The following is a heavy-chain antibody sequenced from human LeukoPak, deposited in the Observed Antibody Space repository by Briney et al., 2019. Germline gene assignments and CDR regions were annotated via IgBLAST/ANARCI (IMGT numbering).Heavy chain of an antibody. CDR2: INPNSGSA. Sequence: ASVRVSCKASGYTFTAYFIHWVRQAPGQGLEWMGRINPNSGSANYGQKFQGRVTMTRDRSITTADMELSRLRSDDTAMYYCARDQGDGGNTFDPWGQGTLVTVSS. CDR3: ARDQGDGGNTFDP. D-gene: IGHD4-23*01. J-gene: IGHJ5*02. CDR1: GYTFTAYF. V-gene: IGHV1-2*06.